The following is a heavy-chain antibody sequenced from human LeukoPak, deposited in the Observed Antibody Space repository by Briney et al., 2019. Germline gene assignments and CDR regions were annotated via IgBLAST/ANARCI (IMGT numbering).Heavy chain of an antibody. J-gene: IGHJ3*02. CDR1: GGSISSGGYY. D-gene: IGHD2-21*01. Sequence: SEALSLTCTVSGGSISSGGYYWSWIRQHPGKGLEWIGYIYYSGSTYYNPSLKSRVTISVDTSKNQFSLKLSSVTAADTAVYYCARQVKNAFDIWGQGTMVTVSS. CDR3: ARQVKNAFDI. V-gene: IGHV4-31*03. CDR2: IYYSGST.